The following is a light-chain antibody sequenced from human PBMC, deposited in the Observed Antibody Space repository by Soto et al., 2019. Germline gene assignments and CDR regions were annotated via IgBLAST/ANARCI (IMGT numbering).Light chain of an antibody. V-gene: IGKV1-27*01. CDR3: QKFNTAPPT. CDR1: QDISVY. J-gene: IGKJ5*01. CDR2: SAS. Sequence: DIQMTQSPSSLSASVGDRVTITCRASQDISVYLAWYQQKPGKVPKLLIYSASTLQSGVQSRFSGSGSGTDFTLTLSSLQSEDVATYYCQKFNTAPPTFGQGTRLEI.